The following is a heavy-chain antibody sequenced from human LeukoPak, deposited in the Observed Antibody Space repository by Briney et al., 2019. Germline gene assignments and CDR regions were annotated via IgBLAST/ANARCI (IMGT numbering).Heavy chain of an antibody. V-gene: IGHV3-74*01. CDR2: INTDGSST. D-gene: IGHD3-10*01. J-gene: IGHJ4*02. CDR1: AFTFRSYW. Sequence: QTGGSLRLSCKASAFTFRSYWMHWVRQAPGKGLAWVSRINTDGSSTTYADSVKGRFTIFRDNARNTLYLQMNSLRADDTALYFCARGGRFGELSSSLWGQGPLVTVSS. CDR3: ARGGRFGELSSSL.